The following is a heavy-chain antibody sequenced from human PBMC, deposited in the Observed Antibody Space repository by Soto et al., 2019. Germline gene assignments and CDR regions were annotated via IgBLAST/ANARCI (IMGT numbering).Heavy chain of an antibody. V-gene: IGHV3-30*18. CDR2: ISYDGSNK. D-gene: IGHD2-15*01. CDR3: AKVRCSGGSCYFYY. Sequence: GGSLRLSCAASGFTFSSYGMHWVRQAPGKGLEWVAVISYDGSNKYYADSVKGRFTISRDNSKNTLYLQMNSLRAEDTAVYYCAKVRCSGGSCYFYYWGQGTLVTVSS. J-gene: IGHJ4*02. CDR1: GFTFSSYG.